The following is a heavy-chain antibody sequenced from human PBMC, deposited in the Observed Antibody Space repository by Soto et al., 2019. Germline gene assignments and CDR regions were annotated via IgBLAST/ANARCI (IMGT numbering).Heavy chain of an antibody. CDR1: GFTFSSYS. V-gene: IGHV3-48*02. CDR3: ARDESYYPSLHPFPRDYYHPPDY. Sequence: GGSLRLSCAASGFTFSSYSMNWVRQAPGKGLEWVSYISSSSSTIYYADSVKGRFTISRDNAKNSLYLQMNSLRDEDTAVYYCARDESYYPSLHPFPRDYYHPPDYWGQGTLVTVSS. J-gene: IGHJ4*02. CDR2: ISSSSSTI. D-gene: IGHD1-26*01.